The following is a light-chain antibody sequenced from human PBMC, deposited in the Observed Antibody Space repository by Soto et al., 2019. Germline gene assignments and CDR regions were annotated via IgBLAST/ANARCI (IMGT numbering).Light chain of an antibody. J-gene: IGKJ5*01. CDR1: QGISSA. CDR3: QQLNSYPFT. V-gene: IGKV1-13*02. Sequence: AIQLTQSPSSLSASVGDRVSITRRASQGISSALAWYQHKPGKPPKILIYDASSLQSGVPSRFSGSESGTECTLTISSLQPEDFATYYCQQLNSYPFTFGQGTRLEI. CDR2: DAS.